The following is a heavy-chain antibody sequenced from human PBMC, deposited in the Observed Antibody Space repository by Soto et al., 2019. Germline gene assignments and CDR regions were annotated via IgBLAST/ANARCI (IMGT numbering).Heavy chain of an antibody. J-gene: IGHJ4*02. Sequence: ASVKVSCKASGYTFTSYGISWVRQAPGQGLEWMGWISAYNGNTNYAQKLQGRVTMTTDTSTSTAYMELRSLRSDDTAVYYCARMYYDFWSGYYRSVLFDYWGQGTLVTVSS. CDR3: ARMYYDFWSGYYRSVLFDY. CDR2: ISAYNGNT. D-gene: IGHD3-3*01. V-gene: IGHV1-18*01. CDR1: GYTFTSYG.